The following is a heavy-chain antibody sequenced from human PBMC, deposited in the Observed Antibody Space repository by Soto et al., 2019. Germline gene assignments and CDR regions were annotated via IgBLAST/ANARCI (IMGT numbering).Heavy chain of an antibody. CDR1: GGSFSGYY. D-gene: IGHD2-15*01. V-gene: IGHV4-34*01. J-gene: IGHJ5*02. Sequence: SETLSLTCAVYGGSFSGYYWSWIRQPPGKGLEWIGEINHSGSTNYNPSLKSRVTISVDTSKNQFSLKLSSVTAADTAVYYCARGFSGVVVVAATLRWFDPWGQGTLVTVSS. CDR3: ARGFSGVVVVAATLRWFDP. CDR2: INHSGST.